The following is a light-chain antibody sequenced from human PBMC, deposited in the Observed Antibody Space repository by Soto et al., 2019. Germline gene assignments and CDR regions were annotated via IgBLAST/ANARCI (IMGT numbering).Light chain of an antibody. CDR3: AAWDDRLNGYV. V-gene: IGLV1-44*01. J-gene: IGLJ1*01. CDR2: ITN. CDR1: SSNIGSNT. Sequence: QSVLTQPPSASGTPGQRVTISRSGSSSNIGSNTVNWYQQLPGTAPKLLIYITNQRPSGVPARFSGSKTGTSASLAISGLQSEEEADYYCAAWDDRLNGYVYGTGTKVTV.